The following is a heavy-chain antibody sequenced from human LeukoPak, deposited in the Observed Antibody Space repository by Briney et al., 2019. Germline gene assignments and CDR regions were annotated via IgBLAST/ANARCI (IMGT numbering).Heavy chain of an antibody. CDR2: IYYSWST. V-gene: IGHV4-30-4*01. CDR3: ARDSSYYDSRGPDAFDI. Sequence: SQTLSLTCTVSGGSISSGDYYWSWIRQPPGKGLEWIGYIYYSWSTYYNPSLKSRVTISVDTSKNQFSLKLSSVTAADTAVYYCARDSSYYDSRGPDAFDIWGQGKMVTVSS. CDR1: GGSISSGDYY. J-gene: IGHJ3*02. D-gene: IGHD3-22*01.